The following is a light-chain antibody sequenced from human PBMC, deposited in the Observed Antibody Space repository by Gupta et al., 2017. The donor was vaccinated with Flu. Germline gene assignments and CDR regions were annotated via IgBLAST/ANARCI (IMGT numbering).Light chain of an antibody. V-gene: IGKV3-20*01. CDR1: QSVSSSY. CDR2: GAS. Sequence: EIVLTQYPGTLSLSPGERATLSCRASQSVSSSYLAWYQQKPGQAPRLLIYGASSRATGIPDRFSGSGSGTDFTLTISRLEPEDFAVYYCQQYGSSPPETFGQGTKVEIK. J-gene: IGKJ2*01. CDR3: QQYGSSPPET.